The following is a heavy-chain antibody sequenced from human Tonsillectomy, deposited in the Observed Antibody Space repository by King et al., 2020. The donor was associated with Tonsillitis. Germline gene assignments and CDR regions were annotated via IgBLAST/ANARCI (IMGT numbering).Heavy chain of an antibody. V-gene: IGHV4-61*02. J-gene: IGHJ6*03. D-gene: IGHD3/OR15-3a*01. Sequence: QLQESGPGLVKPSQTLSLTCTVSGGSISSYYWSWIRPPAGKGLEWIGRIYSSGNSNYNPSLKSRVTISLDTSKNQFSLKLSSVTAADTAVYYCAREVVLPLGLVTYSYMDVWGKGTTVTVSS. CDR1: GGSISSYY. CDR2: IYSSGNS. CDR3: AREVVLPLGLVTYSYMDV.